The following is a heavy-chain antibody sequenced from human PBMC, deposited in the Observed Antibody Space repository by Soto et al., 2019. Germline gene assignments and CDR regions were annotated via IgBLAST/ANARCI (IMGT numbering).Heavy chain of an antibody. CDR1: GFIFSDYY. D-gene: IGHD5-12*01. CDR2: ISGNGRII. CDR3: ARDFDAGSRTDFDY. V-gene: IGHV3-11*01. J-gene: IGHJ4*02. Sequence: QVQLVESGGGLVKPGGSLRLSCATSGFIFSDYYMHWIRQAPGKGLEWISYISGNGRIIQYADSAKGRFTISRDNAQNSLYLQINSLRAEDAALYFCARDFDAGSRTDFDYWGQGTLVTVSS.